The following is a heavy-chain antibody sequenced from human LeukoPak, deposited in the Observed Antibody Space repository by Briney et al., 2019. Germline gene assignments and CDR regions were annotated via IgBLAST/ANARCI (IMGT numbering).Heavy chain of an antibody. CDR1: GYTFIDYH. D-gene: IGHD3-22*01. CDR3: VRDIDYYDSSGFGGGYYYYYYMDV. J-gene: IGHJ6*03. CDR2: INPKSGGR. Sequence: ASVTVSCKASGYTFIDYHLHWVRQAPGQGLEWMGRINPKSGGRTYAQKFQGRVTMTRDTSISTAYMELSSLRSDDTAVYFCVRDIDYYDSSGFGGGYYYYYYMDVWGRGTTVTVSS. V-gene: IGHV1-2*06.